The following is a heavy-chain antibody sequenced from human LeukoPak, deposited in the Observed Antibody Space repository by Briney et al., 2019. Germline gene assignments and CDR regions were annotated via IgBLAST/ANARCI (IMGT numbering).Heavy chain of an antibody. Sequence: SETLSLTCTVSGGSISSYYWSWIRQPAGKGLEWIGRIYTSGSTNYNPSLKSRVTISVDKSKNQCSLKLSSVTAADTAVYYCARDGCSSTSCYDDYYYMDVWGKGTTVTVSS. V-gene: IGHV4-4*07. CDR2: IYTSGST. CDR3: ARDGCSSTSCYDDYYYMDV. D-gene: IGHD2-2*01. CDR1: GGSISSYY. J-gene: IGHJ6*03.